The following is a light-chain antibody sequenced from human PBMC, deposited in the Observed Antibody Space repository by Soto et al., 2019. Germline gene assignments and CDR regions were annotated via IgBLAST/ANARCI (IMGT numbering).Light chain of an antibody. V-gene: IGKV3-20*01. CDR2: GAS. Sequence: EIVMTQSPATLSVSPGARATLSCTASQSVSSSYLAWYQQKPGQAPRLLIYGASSRATGIPDRFSGSGSGTDFTLTISRLEPEDFAVYYCQQYGSSPRPWTFGQGTKVDIK. CDR3: QQYGSSPRPWT. J-gene: IGKJ1*01. CDR1: QSVSSSY.